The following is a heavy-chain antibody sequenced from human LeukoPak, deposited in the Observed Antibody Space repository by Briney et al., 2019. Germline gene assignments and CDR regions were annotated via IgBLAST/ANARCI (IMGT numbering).Heavy chain of an antibody. J-gene: IGHJ4*02. D-gene: IGHD6-19*01. CDR1: GGSFSGYY. V-gene: IGHV4-34*01. CDR2: VNNTGST. CDR3: ARGPLYSSLVDY. Sequence: SETLSLTCAVCGGSFSGYYWSWLRQPPGKGLEWIGEVNNTGSTNYNPSLKSRVTISVDTSKNQFSLKLSSVTAADTAVYYCARGPLYSSLVDYWGQGTLVTVSS.